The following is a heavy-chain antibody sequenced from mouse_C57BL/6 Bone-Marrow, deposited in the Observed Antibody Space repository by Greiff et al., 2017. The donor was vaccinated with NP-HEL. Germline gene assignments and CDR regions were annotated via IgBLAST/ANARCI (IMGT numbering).Heavy chain of an antibody. CDR2: IWRGGST. CDR1: GFSFTSYG. D-gene: IGHD1-1*01. J-gene: IGHJ1*03. Sequence: QVQLQQSGPGLVQPSQSLSITCTVSGFSFTSYGVHWVRQSPGKGLEWLGVIWRGGSTDYNAAFMSRLSITKDNSKSQVFFKMNSLQADDTAIYYCAKKGNYYGSSREGYFDVWGTGTTVTVSS. V-gene: IGHV2-5*01. CDR3: AKKGNYYGSSREGYFDV.